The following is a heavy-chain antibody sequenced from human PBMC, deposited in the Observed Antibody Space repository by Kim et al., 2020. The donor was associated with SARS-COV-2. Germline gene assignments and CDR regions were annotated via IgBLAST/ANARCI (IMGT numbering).Heavy chain of an antibody. CDR3: ARDIYTNGVCSDY. Sequence: ASVKVSCKASGYTFTGYYMHWVRQAPGQGLEWMGRINPNSGGTNYAQKFQGRVTMTRDTSISTAYMELSRLRSDDTAVYYCARDIYTNGVCSDYWGQGTLVTVSS. CDR1: GYTFTGYY. V-gene: IGHV1-2*06. CDR2: INPNSGGT. J-gene: IGHJ4*02. D-gene: IGHD2-8*01.